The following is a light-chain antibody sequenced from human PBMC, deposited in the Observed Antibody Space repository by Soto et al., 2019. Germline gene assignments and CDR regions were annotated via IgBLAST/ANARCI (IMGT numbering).Light chain of an antibody. J-gene: IGKJ1*01. V-gene: IGKV3-15*01. CDR2: GAS. Sequence: EIVMTQSPATLSVSPGERATLSCRASQSVGSNLAWYQQKPGQAPRLLIYGASTRATGIPARFSGSGSGTEFTLTISTLQSADFAIYFCQQYNNWPPHRTFGQLTKVEIK. CDR3: QQYNNWPPHRT. CDR1: QSVGSN.